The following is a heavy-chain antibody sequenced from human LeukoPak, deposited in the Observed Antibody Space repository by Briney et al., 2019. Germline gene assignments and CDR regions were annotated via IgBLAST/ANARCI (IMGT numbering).Heavy chain of an antibody. V-gene: IGHV4-61*02. Sequence: SETLSLTCTVSGGSVSSGSYYWSWIRQPAGKGLEWIGRIYTSGSTNYNPSLKSRVTISVDTSKNQFSLKLSSVTAADTAVYYCARDRGYCSSTSCSIWGQGTLVTVSS. J-gene: IGHJ4*02. CDR3: ARDRGYCSSTSCSI. D-gene: IGHD2-2*01. CDR1: GGSVSSGSYY. CDR2: IYTSGST.